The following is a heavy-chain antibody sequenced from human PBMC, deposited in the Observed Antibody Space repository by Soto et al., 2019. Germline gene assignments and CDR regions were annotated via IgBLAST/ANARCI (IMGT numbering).Heavy chain of an antibody. CDR2: IYHSGST. CDR1: GGSIGGDS. J-gene: IGHJ6*02. D-gene: IGHD2-8*01. Sequence: QLQLQESGPGLVKPSETLSLTCTVSGGSIGGDSWSWIRQSPGKGLDFIGYIYHSGSTNYNPSLKSRVTISMDTSKNQFSLRLSSVTAADTAVYYCVRAGIVQVSYAMDVWGQGTTVTVSS. CDR3: VRAGIVQVSYAMDV. V-gene: IGHV4-59*01.